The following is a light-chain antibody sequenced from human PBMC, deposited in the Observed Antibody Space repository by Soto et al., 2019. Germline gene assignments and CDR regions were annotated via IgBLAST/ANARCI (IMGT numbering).Light chain of an antibody. J-gene: IGKJ1*01. V-gene: IGKV3-11*01. CDR3: RKNYGTLPGT. CDR2: DAS. Sequence: EIVLTQSPATLSLSPGERATLSCRASQSVGSYLAWYQQKPGQAPRLLIYDASNRATGIPARFISSGSCTNFFLTIIRLLPAEYVTYYCRKNYGTLPGTFGQGTKVDIK. CDR1: QSVGSY.